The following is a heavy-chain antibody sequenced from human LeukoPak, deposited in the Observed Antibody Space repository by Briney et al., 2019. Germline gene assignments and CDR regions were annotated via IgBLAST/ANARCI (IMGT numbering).Heavy chain of an antibody. CDR1: GFTFISSA. CDR2: IVVGSGNT. CDR3: AASITSTAHGAFDA. J-gene: IGHJ3*01. Sequence: GASVKVSCKASGFTFISSAIQWMRQARGQRLEWIGWIVVGSGNTNYAQNFQERVTITRDMSTSTAYMEMSSLRSEDTAVYYCAASITSTAHGAFDAWGQGTMVPVSS. D-gene: IGHD1-1*01. V-gene: IGHV1-58*02.